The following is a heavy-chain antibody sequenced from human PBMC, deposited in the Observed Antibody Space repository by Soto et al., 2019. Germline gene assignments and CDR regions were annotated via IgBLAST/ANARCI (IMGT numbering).Heavy chain of an antibody. J-gene: IGHJ6*02. D-gene: IGHD1-1*01. CDR2: IYTSGST. CDR1: GASITSYY. V-gene: IGHV4-4*07. CDR3: ARDHYCINSKYYYYGMDV. Sequence: PSETLSLPCPVSGASITSYYWSWIRRPAGKGLEWSGRIYTSGSTNYNPSLKSRVTMSVDTSKNQFSLKLSSVLAADRAVYYCARDHYCINSKYYYYGMDVWGQGTTVTVSS.